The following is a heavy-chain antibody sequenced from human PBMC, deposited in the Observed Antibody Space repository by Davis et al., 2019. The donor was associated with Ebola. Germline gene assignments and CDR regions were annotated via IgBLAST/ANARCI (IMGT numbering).Heavy chain of an antibody. V-gene: IGHV4-59*08. Sequence: GSLRLSCTVSGGSISSYYWSWIRQPPGKGLEWIGYIYYSGSTNYNPSLKSRVTISVDTSKNQFSLKLSSVTAADTAVYYCARLVGGIQLWPHSWFDPWGQGTLVTVSS. CDR2: IYYSGST. CDR3: ARLVGGIQLWPHSWFDP. CDR1: GGSISSYY. D-gene: IGHD5-18*01. J-gene: IGHJ5*02.